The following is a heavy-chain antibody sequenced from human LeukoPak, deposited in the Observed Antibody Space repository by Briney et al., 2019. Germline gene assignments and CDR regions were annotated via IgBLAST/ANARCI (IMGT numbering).Heavy chain of an antibody. J-gene: IGHJ3*02. CDR1: GFTFSSYS. Sequence: GGSLRLSCAASGFTFSSYSMNWVRQAPGKGLEWVSSISSSSSYIYYADSVKGRFTISRDNAKNSLYLQMNSLRAEDTAVYYCARGREYGFDAFDIWGQGTMVTVSS. CDR2: ISSSSSYI. CDR3: ARGREYGFDAFDI. V-gene: IGHV3-21*01. D-gene: IGHD2/OR15-2a*01.